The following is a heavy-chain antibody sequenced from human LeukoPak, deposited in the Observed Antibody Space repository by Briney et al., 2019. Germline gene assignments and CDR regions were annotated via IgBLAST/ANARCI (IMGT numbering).Heavy chain of an antibody. D-gene: IGHD5-18*01. CDR3: AKGPYSYPDY. J-gene: IGHJ4*02. Sequence: GGSLRLSCAASGFTFGKYGMHWVRQAPGKGLEWVAVISYDGSNKYYADSVKGRFTISRDNSKNTLYLQMNSLRDEDTAVYYCAKGPYSYPDYWGQGTLVTVSS. CDR1: GFTFGKYG. CDR2: ISYDGSNK. V-gene: IGHV3-30*18.